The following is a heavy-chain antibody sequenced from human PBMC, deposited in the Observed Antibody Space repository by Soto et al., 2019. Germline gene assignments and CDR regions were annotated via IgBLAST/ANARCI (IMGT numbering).Heavy chain of an antibody. CDR3: AASGRDVLGYDDRAPEGLDI. D-gene: IGHD2-15*01. J-gene: IGHJ3*02. V-gene: IGHV1-69*01. Sequence: QVQLVQSGPEVKKPGSSVKVSCEASGGTFSNFAVNWVRQAPGQGLEWVGGIIPLFNVAKYAQKFEGRVTIVADDSTSTAYMDLSSLRSDDTAVYYSAASGRDVLGYDDRAPEGLDIWGQGTMVTVSS. CDR1: GGTFSNFA. CDR2: IIPLFNVA.